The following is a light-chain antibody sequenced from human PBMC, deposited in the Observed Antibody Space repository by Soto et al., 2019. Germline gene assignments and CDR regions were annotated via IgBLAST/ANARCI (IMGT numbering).Light chain of an antibody. V-gene: IGLV2-11*01. CDR1: GSDVGGFNY. CDR3: CSYAGGYTWV. J-gene: IGLJ3*02. CDR2: NVS. Sequence: QSALTQPRSVSGSPGQSVTISCTATGSDVGGFNYVSWYQHHPGQAPKLVIHNVSKRSSGVPDRFSGSRSGNTASLTSFGLQAEDEADFYCCSYAGGYTWVFGGGTKLTVL.